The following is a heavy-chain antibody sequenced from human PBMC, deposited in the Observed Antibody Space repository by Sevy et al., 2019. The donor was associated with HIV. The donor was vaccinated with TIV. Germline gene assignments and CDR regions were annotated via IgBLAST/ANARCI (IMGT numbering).Heavy chain of an antibody. J-gene: IGHJ4*02. V-gene: IGHV3-49*03. CDR2: IRGKAHGGTT. D-gene: IGHD3-9*01. CDR3: SRNGEDYYDILTDQFHFDY. Sequence: GGSLRLSCTASGFTFADYGMGWFRQAPGKGLEWVGFIRGKAHGGTTEYAASVKGRFTISRDDSKSIAYLQMNSLKNEDTAVYFCSRNGEDYYDILTDQFHFDYWGQGALVTVSS. CDR1: GFTFADYG.